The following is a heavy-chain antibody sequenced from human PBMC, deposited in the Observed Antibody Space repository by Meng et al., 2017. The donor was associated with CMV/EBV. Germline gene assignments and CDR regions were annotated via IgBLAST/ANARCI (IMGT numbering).Heavy chain of an antibody. CDR2: IIPIFGTA. CDR1: GGTFSSYA. D-gene: IGHD5-24*01. J-gene: IGHJ4*02. V-gene: IGHV1-69*12. Sequence: QVQVVKLGAEVKKPGSAVKGSCKASGGTFSSYASSWLRQAPGQGLEWMGGIIPIFGTANYAQKFQGRVTITADESTSTAYMELSSLRSEDTAVYYCARMPRDGYNYIEYWGQGTLVTVSS. CDR3: ARMPRDGYNYIEY.